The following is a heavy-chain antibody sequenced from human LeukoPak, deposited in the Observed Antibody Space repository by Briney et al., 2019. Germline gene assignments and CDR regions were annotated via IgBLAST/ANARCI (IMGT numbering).Heavy chain of an antibody. CDR1: GYTFTGYY. Sequence: ASVKVSCKASGYTFTGYYMHWVRQAPGQGVEWMGRISTKSDGTNYAQKFQGRVTMTRDTSISTAYMELSGLRSDDTAVYYCARGGDYDAFDIWGQGTMVTVSS. D-gene: IGHD4-17*01. CDR2: ISTKSDGT. CDR3: ARGGDYDAFDI. J-gene: IGHJ3*02. V-gene: IGHV1-2*06.